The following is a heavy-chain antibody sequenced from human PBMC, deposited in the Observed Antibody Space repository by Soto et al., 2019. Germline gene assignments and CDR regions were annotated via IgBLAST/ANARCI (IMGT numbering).Heavy chain of an antibody. V-gene: IGHV3-74*01. D-gene: IGHD3-10*01. CDR1: GFIFRMYW. CDR3: TRGPRPISTGTGAY. CDR2: IYNDGSYT. Sequence: WGSLRLSCAASGFIFRMYWMRFCGQRPGKWPVWISRIYNDGSYTDYADSVKGRFTISRDNVNDTLYLQMNNLRAEDSGLYYCTRGPRPISTGTGAYWGQGTQVTVSS. J-gene: IGHJ4*02.